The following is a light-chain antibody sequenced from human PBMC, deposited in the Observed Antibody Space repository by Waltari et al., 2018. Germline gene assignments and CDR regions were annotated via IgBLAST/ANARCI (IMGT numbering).Light chain of an antibody. V-gene: IGLV1-47*01. Sequence: QSVLTQPPSASGNPGQRLTIHCSGSNSTADSHYVYLYQQVPGTAPKRLIATNSQRPSGVPDRFSGSKSGTSASLAISGLRSEDEADYYCAAWDDRLSGYVFGSGTSVTVL. J-gene: IGLJ1*01. CDR1: NSTADSHY. CDR2: TNS. CDR3: AAWDDRLSGYV.